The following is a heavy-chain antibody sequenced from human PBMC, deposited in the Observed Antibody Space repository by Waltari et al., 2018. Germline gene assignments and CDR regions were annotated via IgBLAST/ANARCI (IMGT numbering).Heavy chain of an antibody. CDR2: ISYDGSNK. D-gene: IGHD6-13*01. CDR1: GLTFSSYA. V-gene: IGHV3-30-3*01. CDR3: ARLNSSSYSLDY. Sequence: QVQLVESGGGVVQPGRSLRLSCAASGLTFSSYAMHGVRQAPGKGLEWVAVISYDGSNKYYADSVKGRFTISRDNSKNTLYLQMNSLRAEDTAVYYCARLNSSSYSLDYWGQGTLVTVSS. J-gene: IGHJ4*02.